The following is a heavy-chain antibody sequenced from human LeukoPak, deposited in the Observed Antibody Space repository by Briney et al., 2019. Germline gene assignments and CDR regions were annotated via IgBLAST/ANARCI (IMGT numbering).Heavy chain of an antibody. CDR2: VSPPGGGT. D-gene: IGHD1-26*01. V-gene: IGHV3-21*04. Sequence: GGSLRLSCAASGFTFSNHGMNWVRQAPGKGLEWLSGVSPPGGGTYYADSVKSRFTISRDNARNSVYLQMNSLTIEDTAIYYCATDIRAVGDSRYFDYWGQGTLVTVSS. CDR3: ATDIRAVGDSRYFDY. CDR1: GFTFSNHG. J-gene: IGHJ4*02.